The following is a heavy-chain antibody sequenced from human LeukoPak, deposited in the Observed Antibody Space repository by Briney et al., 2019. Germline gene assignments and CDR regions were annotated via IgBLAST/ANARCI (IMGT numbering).Heavy chain of an antibody. D-gene: IGHD1-26*01. V-gene: IGHV3-33*01. CDR3: ARESGSRGDFDY. CDR2: IWPDGSTK. Sequence: PGRSLRLSCAASGFTFSSYGMHWVRQAPGKGLEWVAVIWPDGSTKYYADSVKGRLAISRDNAKNTLYLQMDSLRVDDTAVYYCARESGSRGDFDYWGQGTLVTVSS. CDR1: GFTFSSYG. J-gene: IGHJ4*02.